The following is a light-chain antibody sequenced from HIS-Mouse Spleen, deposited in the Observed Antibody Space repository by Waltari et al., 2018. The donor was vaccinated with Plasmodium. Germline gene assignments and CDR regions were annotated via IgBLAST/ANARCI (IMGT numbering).Light chain of an antibody. CDR1: QSISSY. J-gene: IGKJ1*01. CDR2: SAS. Sequence: DIQMTQSPSSLSASVGDRVTITCRASQSISSYLNWYQQKPGKAPKLLIYSASSLQSGVPSRCSGSGSGTDFTLTISRLQPEDFATYYCQQNYNTWTFGQGTKVEIK. V-gene: IGKV1-39*01. CDR3: QQNYNTWT.